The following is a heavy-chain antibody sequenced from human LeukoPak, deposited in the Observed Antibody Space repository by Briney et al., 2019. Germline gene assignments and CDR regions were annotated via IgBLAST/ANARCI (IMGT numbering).Heavy chain of an antibody. V-gene: IGHV4-38-2*02. Sequence: SETLSLTCTVSGYSISSGYYWGWIRQPPGKGLEWIGSIYHSARTYYNPSLKSRVTISLDTSKNQFSLKLSSVTAADTAVYYCASRSGWYYYYFDYWGQGTLVTVSS. CDR2: IYHSART. D-gene: IGHD6-19*01. CDR1: GYSISSGYY. CDR3: ASRSGWYYYYFDY. J-gene: IGHJ4*02.